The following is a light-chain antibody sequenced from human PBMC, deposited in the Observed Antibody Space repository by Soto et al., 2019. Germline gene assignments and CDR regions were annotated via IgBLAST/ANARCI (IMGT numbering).Light chain of an antibody. CDR1: QSLLHVTGETF. CDR2: EVS. J-gene: IGKJ5*01. CDR3: MHSTQLPPT. V-gene: IGKV2D-29*02. Sequence: DVVMTQSPLSLSVTPGQPASISCKSSQSLLHVTGETFLFWYLQKPGQSPQLLIYEVSTRVSGVPDRFSGSGSGTDFTLEISRVETDDVGIYYCMHSTQLPPTFGQGTRLESK.